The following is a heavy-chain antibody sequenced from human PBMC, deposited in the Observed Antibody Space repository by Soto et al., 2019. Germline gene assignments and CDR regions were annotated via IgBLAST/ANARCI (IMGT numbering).Heavy chain of an antibody. Sequence: SETLSLTCAVYGGSFSGYYWSWIRQPPGKGLEWIGEINHSGSTNYNPSLKSRVTISVDTSKNQFSLKLSSVTAADTAVYYCARARTEAALGLLTYGLDVWGQGTTVTVSS. CDR2: INHSGST. D-gene: IGHD6-6*01. J-gene: IGHJ6*02. CDR1: GGSFSGYY. CDR3: ARARTEAALGLLTYGLDV. V-gene: IGHV4-34*01.